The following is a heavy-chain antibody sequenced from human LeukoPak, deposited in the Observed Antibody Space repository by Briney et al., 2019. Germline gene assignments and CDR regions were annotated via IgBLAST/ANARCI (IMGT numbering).Heavy chain of an antibody. D-gene: IGHD6-13*01. V-gene: IGHV1-8*01. Sequence: ASVKVSCKSSGYTFTSYDINWVRQATGQGLGWMGWMNPNSGNTGYAQKFQGRVTMTRNTSISTAYMELSSLRSEDTAVYYCASGRSSWYGIAYWGQGTLVTVSS. CDR3: ASGRSSWYGIAY. CDR2: MNPNSGNT. CDR1: GYTFTSYD. J-gene: IGHJ4*02.